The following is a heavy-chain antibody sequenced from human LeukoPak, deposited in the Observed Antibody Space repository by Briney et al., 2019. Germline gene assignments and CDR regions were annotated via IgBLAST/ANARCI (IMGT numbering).Heavy chain of an antibody. CDR3: ARRNGGPSDY. D-gene: IGHD2-15*01. CDR1: GFTFSSYS. J-gene: IGHJ4*02. CDR2: ISSSSSTI. V-gene: IGHV3-48*01. Sequence: PGGSLRLSCAASGFTFSSYSMNWVRQAPGKGLEWVSYISSSSSTIYYADSVKGRFTISRDNAKNSLYLQMNSLRAEDTAVYYCARRNGGPSDYWGQGTLVTVSP.